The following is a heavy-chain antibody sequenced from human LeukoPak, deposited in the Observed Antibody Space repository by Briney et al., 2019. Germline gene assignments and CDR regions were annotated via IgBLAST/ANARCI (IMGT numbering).Heavy chain of an antibody. J-gene: IGHJ4*02. D-gene: IGHD3-3*01. CDR3: ARDMSGYYPGNFDY. V-gene: IGHV1-18*01. CDR1: GYTFTSYG. Sequence: ASVKVSXKASGYTFTSYGISWMRQAPGQGLEWMGWISAYNGNTNYAQKLQGRVTMTTDTSTSTAYMELRSLRSDDTAVYYCARDMSGYYPGNFDYWGQGTLVTVSS. CDR2: ISAYNGNT.